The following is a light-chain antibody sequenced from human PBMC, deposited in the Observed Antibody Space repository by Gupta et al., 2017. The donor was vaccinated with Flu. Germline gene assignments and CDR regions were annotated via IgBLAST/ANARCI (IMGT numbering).Light chain of an antibody. CDR1: QSVISSR. CDR3: QHYGTSPPGFT. Sequence: ATLPCSTSQSVISSRLVWYQQKPGQAPRLLIYGAYNRATGIPDRCSGSGSGTDFTLIISRLLPDDFAVYYCQHYGTSPPGFTFGPGTKVDIK. J-gene: IGKJ3*01. V-gene: IGKV3-20*01. CDR2: GAY.